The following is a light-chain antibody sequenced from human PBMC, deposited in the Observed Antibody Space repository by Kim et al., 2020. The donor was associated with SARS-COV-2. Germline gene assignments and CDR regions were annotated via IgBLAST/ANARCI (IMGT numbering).Light chain of an antibody. Sequence: GSISCRSSQSLVHGDGNTYLNWFHQRPVQSPRRLIYKISTRDSGVPDRFGGSGSGTDFTLTISRVEAGDVGIYYCMQGTHWPYTFGQGTKLEI. J-gene: IGKJ2*01. CDR1: QSLVHGDGNTY. CDR2: KIS. CDR3: MQGTHWPYT. V-gene: IGKV2-30*02.